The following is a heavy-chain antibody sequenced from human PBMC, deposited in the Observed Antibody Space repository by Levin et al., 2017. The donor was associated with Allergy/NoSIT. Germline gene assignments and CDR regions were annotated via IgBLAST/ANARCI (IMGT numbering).Heavy chain of an antibody. D-gene: IGHD5-12*01. V-gene: IGHV4-39*01. CDR3: SGRGYSGYDGFSYYMDV. CDR1: GGSISSSSYY. CDR2: IYYSGST. Sequence: SETLSLTCTVSGGSISSSSYYWGWIRQPPGTGLEWIGSIYYSGSTYYNPSLKSRVTISVDTSKNQFSLKLSSVTAADTAVYYCSGRGYSGYDGFSYYMDVWGKGTTVTVSS. J-gene: IGHJ6*03.